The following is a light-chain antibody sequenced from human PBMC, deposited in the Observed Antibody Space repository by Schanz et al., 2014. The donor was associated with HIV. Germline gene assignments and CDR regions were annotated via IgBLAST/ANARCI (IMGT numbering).Light chain of an antibody. J-gene: IGLJ3*02. CDR2: DVT. Sequence: QSVLTQPRSVSGSPGQSVTISCTGTAGDVGSYDYVSWYQQHPGKAPKLMIYDVTKRPSGVPDRFSGSKSGNTASLTISGLQAEDEADYYCCSFAGTIWVFGGGTKLTVL. V-gene: IGLV2-11*01. CDR1: AGDVGSYDY. CDR3: CSFAGTIWV.